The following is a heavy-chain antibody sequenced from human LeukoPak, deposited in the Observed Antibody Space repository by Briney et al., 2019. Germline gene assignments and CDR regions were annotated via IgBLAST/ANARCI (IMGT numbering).Heavy chain of an antibody. CDR2: ISANSAST. D-gene: IGHD3-16*01. Sequence: PGRSLRLSCAASGFSLDEFAMHWVRQAPGKGLEWVSGISANSASTGYADSVKGRFTISRDNAENSLYLQMNSLRTEDTALYFCAKDIRRGGSLAYMDVWGKGTSVTVSS. J-gene: IGHJ6*03. CDR3: AKDIRRGGSLAYMDV. CDR1: GFSLDEFA. V-gene: IGHV3-9*01.